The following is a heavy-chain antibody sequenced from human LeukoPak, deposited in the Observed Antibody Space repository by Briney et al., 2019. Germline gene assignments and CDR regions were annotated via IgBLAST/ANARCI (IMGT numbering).Heavy chain of an antibody. CDR1: GASLSSYY. CDR3: ATGYYEPFAS. CDR2: ISDTGKT. Sequence: SQPLSLTCSVSGASLSSYYWDWLRQSAGKGPEWIGYISDTGKTDSNPSLKSRVSISLDMSKKQFSLRLRSVTAADSAVYYCATGYYEPFASWGPGILVTVSS. J-gene: IGHJ4*02. V-gene: IGHV4-59*01. D-gene: IGHD2/OR15-2a*01.